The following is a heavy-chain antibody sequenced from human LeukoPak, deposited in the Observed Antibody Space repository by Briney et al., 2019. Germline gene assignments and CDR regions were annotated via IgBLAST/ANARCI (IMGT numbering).Heavy chain of an antibody. CDR3: TRRGGDTPAAGILIET. CDR1: GGSFSGYY. CDR2: INHSGST. Sequence: SETLSLTYAVYGGSFSGYYWSWIRQPPGKGLEWIGEINHSGSTNYNPSLKSRVTISVDTSKNQFSLKLSSVTAADTAVYYCTRRGGDTPAAGILIETWGQGTLVTVSS. V-gene: IGHV4-34*01. D-gene: IGHD6-13*01. J-gene: IGHJ5*02.